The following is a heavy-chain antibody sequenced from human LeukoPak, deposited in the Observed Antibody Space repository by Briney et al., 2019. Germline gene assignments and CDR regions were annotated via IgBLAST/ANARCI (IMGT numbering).Heavy chain of an antibody. V-gene: IGHV3-30*18. J-gene: IGHJ4*02. CDR1: GFTFSNYG. D-gene: IGHD3-10*01. Sequence: GGSLRLSCAASGFTFSNYGMHWVRQAPGKGLECVAFISYDGINKYYADSVKGRFTISRDNSRNTLYLQMNSLRAEDTAVYYCAKDISGRGDYFDFWGQGTLVTVSS. CDR3: AKDISGRGDYFDF. CDR2: ISYDGINK.